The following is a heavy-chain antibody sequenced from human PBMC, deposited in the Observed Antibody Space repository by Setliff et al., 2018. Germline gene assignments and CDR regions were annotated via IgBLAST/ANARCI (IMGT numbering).Heavy chain of an antibody. CDR1: GFPFRIYS. Sequence: GESLKISCAASGFPFRIYSMHWVRQAPGKGLEWVSSISDCSFHIYYRDSVKGRFTISRDNAKNSLYLQMNSLRADDTAVYYCARSEANGGHDPFDIWGQGTMVTVSS. J-gene: IGHJ3*02. V-gene: IGHV3-21*01. CDR2: ISDCSFHI. CDR3: ARSEANGGHDPFDI. D-gene: IGHD5-12*01.